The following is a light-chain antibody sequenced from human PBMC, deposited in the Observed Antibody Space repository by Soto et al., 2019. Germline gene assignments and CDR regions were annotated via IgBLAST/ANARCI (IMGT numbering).Light chain of an antibody. CDR3: QSYDSSLSGVV. V-gene: IGLV1-40*01. CDR1: SSNIGAGYD. CDR2: GNN. J-gene: IGLJ2*01. Sequence: QSVLTQPPSVSGAPGQRVTISCTGSSSNIGAGYDEHWYQQLPGTAPKLLIHGNNNRPSGVPDRFSGSKSGTSASLAITGLQAEDEADYYCQSYDSSLSGVVFGGGTQLTVL.